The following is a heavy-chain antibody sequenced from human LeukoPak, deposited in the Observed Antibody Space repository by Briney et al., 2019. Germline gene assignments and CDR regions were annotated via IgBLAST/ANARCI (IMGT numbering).Heavy chain of an antibody. Sequence: GRSLRLSCAAAGFTFSSYAMHWVRQAPGKGLEWVALISYDGSNKYYADSVKGRFTISRDTSKHTTYLQINCKGIKETAVYYCAREWGMAVAFGYFDYWGQGTLVTVSS. CDR1: GFTFSSYA. D-gene: IGHD6-19*01. CDR2: ISYDGSNK. CDR3: AREWGMAVAFGYFDY. V-gene: IGHV3-30-3*01. J-gene: IGHJ4*02.